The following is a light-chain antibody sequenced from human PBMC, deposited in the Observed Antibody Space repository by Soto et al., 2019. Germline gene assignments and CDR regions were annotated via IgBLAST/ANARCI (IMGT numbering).Light chain of an antibody. V-gene: IGKV1-39*01. CDR3: QHTYRPPVT. CDR2: AAS. Sequence: DIQMTQSPSSLSASVGDRVTITCRASQTIATFLNWYQQRPGQAPRLLIYAASNLDNGVPSTFSGSGSETVFTLTISILQLEDFATYFCQHTYRPPVTFGQGTKLEIK. CDR1: QTIATF. J-gene: IGKJ2*01.